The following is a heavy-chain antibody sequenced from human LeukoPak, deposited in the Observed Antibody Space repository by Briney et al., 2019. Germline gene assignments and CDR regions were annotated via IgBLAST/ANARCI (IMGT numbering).Heavy chain of an antibody. CDR2: IKQDGSEK. CDR1: GFTFSTYW. V-gene: IGHV3-7*01. Sequence: PGGSLRLSCAASGFTFSTYWMSWVRQAPGKGLEWVANIKQDGSEKKYVDSVKGRFTISRDNAKNSLYLQMNSLRAEDTAMYYCAGDLASSSWWNLFDPWGQGTLITVSS. CDR3: AGDLASSSWWNLFDP. D-gene: IGHD6-13*01. J-gene: IGHJ5*02.